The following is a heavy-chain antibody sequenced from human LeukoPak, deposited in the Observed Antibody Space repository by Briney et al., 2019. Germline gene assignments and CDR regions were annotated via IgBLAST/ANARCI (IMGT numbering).Heavy chain of an antibody. CDR3: ARADRGIVGATNAFDI. V-gene: IGHV4-39*07. D-gene: IGHD1-26*01. CDR2: IYYTGST. CDR1: GGSISSSYY. Sequence: KPSETLSLTCTVSGGSISSSYYWGWIRQPPGKGLEWIGSIYYTGSTYYNPSLRSRVTMSVDTSRNQFSLKLSSVTAADTAVYYCARADRGIVGATNAFDIWGQGTMVTVSS. J-gene: IGHJ3*02.